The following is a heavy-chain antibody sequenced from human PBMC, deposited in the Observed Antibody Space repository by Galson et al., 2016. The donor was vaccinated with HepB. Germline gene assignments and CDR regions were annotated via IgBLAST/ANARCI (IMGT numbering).Heavy chain of an antibody. CDR3: AAGYYYGDLGRD. CDR2: ISASGDDT. J-gene: IGHJ4*02. CDR1: RFAFSNYV. V-gene: IGHV3-23*01. Sequence: SLRLSCAASRFAFSNYVMSWVRQAPGKGLEWVSTISASGDDTYYADPVKGRFTISRDNSKNTLNVQMNSLRADGTAVYYCAAGYYYGDLGRDWGQGTLVIVSS. D-gene: IGHD3-22*01.